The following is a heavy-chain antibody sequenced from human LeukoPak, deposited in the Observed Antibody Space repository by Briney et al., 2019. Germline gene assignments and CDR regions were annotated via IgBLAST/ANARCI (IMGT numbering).Heavy chain of an antibody. CDR3: ANGHFGSGSYPILDY. V-gene: IGHV3-23*01. D-gene: IGHD3-10*01. J-gene: IGHJ4*02. CDR2: IRGGGGIT. CDR1: GFTFSSYA. Sequence: GGSLRLSCAASGFTFSSYAMSWVRQAPGKGLEWVSAIRGGGGITYYADSVKGRSTISRDNSKNTLYLQMNSLRAEDTAVYYCANGHFGSGSYPILDYWGQGTLVTVSS.